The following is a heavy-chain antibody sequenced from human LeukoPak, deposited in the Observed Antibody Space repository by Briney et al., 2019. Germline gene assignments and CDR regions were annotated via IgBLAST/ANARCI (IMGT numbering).Heavy chain of an antibody. V-gene: IGHV1-18*01. D-gene: IGHD3-22*01. CDR2: ISAYNGST. Sequence: ASVKVSCKASGYTFTSYGISWVRQAPGQGLEWMGWISAYNGSTNYAQKLQGRVTMTTDTSTSTAYMELRSLRSDDTAVYYCAREDNYYDSRPFDYWGQGTLVTVSS. CDR1: GYTFTSYG. CDR3: AREDNYYDSRPFDY. J-gene: IGHJ4*02.